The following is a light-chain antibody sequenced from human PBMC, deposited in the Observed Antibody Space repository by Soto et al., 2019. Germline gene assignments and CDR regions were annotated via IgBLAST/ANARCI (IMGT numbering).Light chain of an antibody. CDR1: QSISSW. CDR3: QQYNSYSET. Sequence: DIQMTQSPSTLSASVGDRVTITCRASQSISSWLAWYQQKPGKAPKLLIYTASSLESGVPSRFSGSGSGTEFTLTISSLQPDDFATYYRQQYNSYSETFGQGTKVDIK. J-gene: IGKJ2*01. V-gene: IGKV1-5*03. CDR2: TAS.